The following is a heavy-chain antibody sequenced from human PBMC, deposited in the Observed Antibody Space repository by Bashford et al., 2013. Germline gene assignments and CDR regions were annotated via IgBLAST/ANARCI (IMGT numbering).Heavy chain of an antibody. V-gene: IGHV1-46*01. CDR1: IHLSPAT. CDR2: INPSGGST. J-gene: IGHJ2*01. CDR3: ARAPTTLPQDWYFDL. D-gene: IGHD1-1*01. Sequence: ASVKVSSQGIWIHLSPATICTGCDRPLDKGLEWMGIINPSGGSTSYAQKFQGRVTMTRDTSTSTVYMELSSLRSEDTAVYYCARAPTTLPQDWYFDLWGPGHPGHRLL.